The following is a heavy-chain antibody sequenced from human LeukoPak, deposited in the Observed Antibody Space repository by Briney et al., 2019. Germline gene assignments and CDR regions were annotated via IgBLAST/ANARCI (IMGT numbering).Heavy chain of an antibody. CDR1: GFTFSSYS. D-gene: IGHD6-19*01. V-gene: IGHV3-21*01. Sequence: GGSLRLSCAASGFTFSSYSMNWVRQAPGKGLEWVSSISSSSSYIYYADSVKGRFTISRDNAKNSLYLQMNSLRAEDTAVYYCARDRRIAVAGNDAFDIWGQGTMVTVSS. CDR3: ARDRRIAVAGNDAFDI. J-gene: IGHJ3*02. CDR2: ISSSSSYI.